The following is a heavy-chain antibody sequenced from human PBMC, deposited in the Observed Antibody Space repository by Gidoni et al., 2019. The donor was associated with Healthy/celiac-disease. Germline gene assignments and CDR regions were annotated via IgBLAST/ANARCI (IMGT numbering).Heavy chain of an antibody. V-gene: IGHV3-15*07. Sequence: LSCAASGFTFSHAWMNWVRQAPGKGLEWVGRIKSKTDGGTTDYAAPVKGRFTISRDDSKNTLYLQMNSLKTEDTAVYYCTTGGSYYSEGSDYWGQGTLVTVSS. J-gene: IGHJ4*02. CDR3: TTGGSYYSEGSDY. CDR2: IKSKTDGGTT. CDR1: GFTFSHAW. D-gene: IGHD3-10*01.